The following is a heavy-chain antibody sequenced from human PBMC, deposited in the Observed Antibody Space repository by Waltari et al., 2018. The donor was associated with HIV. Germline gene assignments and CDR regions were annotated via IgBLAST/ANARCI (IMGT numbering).Heavy chain of an antibody. CDR2: VYSTGIR. V-gene: IGHV4-39*01. CDR3: ATLKTVTGTVDD. Sequence: QLHLQESGPPLVKPSETLSLTCTVSTGYITQNYYWGWVRQSPGTGLEWIGTVYSTGIRHYTPSLKSRLTLSVDSSRNQFSLTLTSVTVADTAVYFCATLKTVTGTVDDWGQGILVTVS. D-gene: IGHD4-17*01. CDR1: TGYITQNYY. J-gene: IGHJ4*01.